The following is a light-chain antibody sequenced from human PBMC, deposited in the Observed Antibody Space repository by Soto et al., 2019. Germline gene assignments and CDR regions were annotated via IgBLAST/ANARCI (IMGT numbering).Light chain of an antibody. J-gene: IGLJ1*01. CDR3: SSYSSGSTLYV. Sequence: QSVLTQPPSVSAAPGQEVTISCSGSRSNIGNNFVSWYQQFPGTAPKLLIYEASYRPSGVSHRFSGSKFGNTASLTISGLQAEDEADYHCSSYSSGSTLYVFGTGTKLTVL. CDR1: RSNIGNNF. V-gene: IGLV1-51*01. CDR2: EAS.